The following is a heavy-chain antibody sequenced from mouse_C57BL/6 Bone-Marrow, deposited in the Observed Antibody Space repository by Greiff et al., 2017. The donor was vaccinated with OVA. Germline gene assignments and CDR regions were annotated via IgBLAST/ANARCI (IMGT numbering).Heavy chain of an antibody. D-gene: IGHD3-2*02. CDR1: GYTFTDYN. CDR3: ARGGSSGDGWFAY. CDR2: INPNNGGT. V-gene: IGHV1-18*01. J-gene: IGHJ3*01. Sequence: EVQLQQSGPELVKPGASVKIPCKASGYTFTDYNMDWVKQSHGKSLEWIGDINPNNGGTIYNQKFKGKATLTVDKSSSTAYMELRSLTSEDTAVYYCARGGSSGDGWFAYWGQGTLVTVSA.